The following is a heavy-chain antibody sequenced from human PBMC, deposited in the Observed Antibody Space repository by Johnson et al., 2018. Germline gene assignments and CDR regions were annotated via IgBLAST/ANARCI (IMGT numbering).Heavy chain of an antibody. J-gene: IGHJ4*02. CDR1: GFTFDIYG. D-gene: IGHD5-24*01. V-gene: IGHV3-30*18. CDR3: SKDRGMATIVFDY. CDR2: ISDDGSTK. Sequence: VQLVESGGGVVQPRRSLRLSCAASGFTFDIYGMHWVRQAPGKGLEWVAFISDDGSTKNYADSVKGRFTISRDNSKNILYLQMNSLRAEDTALYYCSKDRGMATIVFDYWGQGTLVTVSS.